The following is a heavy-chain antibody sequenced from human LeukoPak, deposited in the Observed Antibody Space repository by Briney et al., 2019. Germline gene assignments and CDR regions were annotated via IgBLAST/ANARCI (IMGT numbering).Heavy chain of an antibody. CDR2: IYYSGST. J-gene: IGHJ6*02. Sequence: SETLSLTCTVSDGSISSYYWSWIRQPPGKGLEWIGYIYYSGSTNYNPSLKSRVTISVDTSKNQFSLKLSSVTAADTAVYYCARWGSYSSSWSGMDVWGQGTTVTVSS. CDR3: ARWGSYSSSWSGMDV. CDR1: DGSISSYY. D-gene: IGHD6-13*01. V-gene: IGHV4-59*01.